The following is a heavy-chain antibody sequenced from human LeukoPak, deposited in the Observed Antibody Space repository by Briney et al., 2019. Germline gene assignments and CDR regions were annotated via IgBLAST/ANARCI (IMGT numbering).Heavy chain of an antibody. D-gene: IGHD3-10*01. CDR1: ADTFSVSGYY. Sequence: PSETLSLTCSVSADTFSVSGYYWGWIRQPPGRGLEWIASVYNRGDSYYNPSLGSRVTISVDTSKSQFSLTLRSVTAADTAVYYCARHLGSSIEYWGQGTLVTVSS. CDR2: VYNRGDS. CDR3: ARHLGSSIEY. J-gene: IGHJ4*02. V-gene: IGHV4-39*01.